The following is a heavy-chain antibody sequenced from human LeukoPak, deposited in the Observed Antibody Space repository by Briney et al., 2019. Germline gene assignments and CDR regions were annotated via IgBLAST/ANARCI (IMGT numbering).Heavy chain of an antibody. D-gene: IGHD4-23*01. J-gene: IGHJ6*03. CDR3: ARDVPIGNKRYYYYYMDV. CDR1: GGSISSGSYY. V-gene: IGHV4-61*02. CDR2: IYTSGST. Sequence: SETLSLTCTVSGGSISSGSYYWSWIRQPAGKGLEWIGRIYTSGSTNYNPSLKSRVTISVDTSKNQFSLKLSSVTAADTAVYYCARDVPIGNKRYYYYYMDVWGKGTTVTVSS.